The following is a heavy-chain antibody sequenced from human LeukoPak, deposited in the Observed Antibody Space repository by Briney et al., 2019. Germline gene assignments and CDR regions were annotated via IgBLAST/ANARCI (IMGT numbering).Heavy chain of an antibody. D-gene: IGHD1-26*01. CDR1: GFTFSRYG. V-gene: IGHV3-33*01. CDR2: IWYDGSNK. J-gene: IGHJ4*02. CDR3: ARESSGGSYYTGPDY. Sequence: PGGSLRLSCAASGFTFSRYGMHWVRQAPGKGLEWVAVIWYDGSNKYYADSVKGRFTISRDNSKNTLYLQMNSLRAEDTAVYYCARESSGGSYYTGPDYWGQGTLVTVSS.